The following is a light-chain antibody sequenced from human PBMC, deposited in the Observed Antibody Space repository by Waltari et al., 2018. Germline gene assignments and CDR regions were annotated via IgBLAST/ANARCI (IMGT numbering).Light chain of an antibody. J-gene: IGKJ2*02. CDR2: KAS. CDR1: QSIGSR. CDR3: QQYNRYSPCN. V-gene: IGKV1-5*03. Sequence: DIQMTQSPSTLSASVGDRVTITWRASQSIGSRVAWFQRKPGKAPNPLIYKASSFESGVPSRFSGSGSGTEFTLTISSLQHDDFATEFGQQYNRYSPCNFGQGTKLEI.